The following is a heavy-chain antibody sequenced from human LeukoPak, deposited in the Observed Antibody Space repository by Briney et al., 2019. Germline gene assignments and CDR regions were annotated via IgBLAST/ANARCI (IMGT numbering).Heavy chain of an antibody. J-gene: IGHJ4*02. CDR3: ARQSSTSCYIDY. CDR1: GGSISSYY. Sequence: KPSETLSLTCTVSGGSISSYYWSWIRQPPGKGLEWIGYIYYSGSTNYNPSLKSRVTISVDTSKNQFSLKLSSVTAADTAVYYCARQSSTSCYIDYWGQGTLVTVSS. CDR2: IYYSGST. D-gene: IGHD2-2*02. V-gene: IGHV4-59*01.